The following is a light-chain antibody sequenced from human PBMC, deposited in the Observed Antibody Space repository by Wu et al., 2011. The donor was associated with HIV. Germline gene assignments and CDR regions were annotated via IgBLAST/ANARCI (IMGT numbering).Light chain of an antibody. CDR1: QSVSNF. V-gene: IGKV3-20*01. CDR3: QQYGSSPLT. CDR2: LHL. J-gene: IGKJ4*01. Sequence: RATLSCRANQSVSNFFAWYQQKPGQLPGSSSMLHLTGPLASQTGVSGSGSGTDFTLTISRLEPEDFVMYYCQQYGSSPLTFGGGTKVEVK.